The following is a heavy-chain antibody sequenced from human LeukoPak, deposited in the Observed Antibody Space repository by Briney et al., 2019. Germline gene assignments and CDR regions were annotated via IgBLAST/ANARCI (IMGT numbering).Heavy chain of an antibody. CDR1: GGSIRRSSYY. Sequence: SETLSLTCTVSGGSIRRSSYYWGWTRQPPGKGLEWIGSIYYTGSTYYNPSLKSRVTISVDTSKNQFSLKLSSVTAADTAVYYCARIGTVTTFDYWGQGTLVTVSS. CDR3: ARIGTVTTFDY. D-gene: IGHD4-17*01. J-gene: IGHJ4*02. V-gene: IGHV4-39*07. CDR2: IYYTGST.